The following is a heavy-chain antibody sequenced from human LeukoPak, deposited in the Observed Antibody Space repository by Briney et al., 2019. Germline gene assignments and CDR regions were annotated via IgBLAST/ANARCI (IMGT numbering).Heavy chain of an antibody. V-gene: IGHV4-39*07. Sequence: SETLSLTCTVSGDSISRSSYYWGWIRQPPGKTLEWIGSISYSGNTYYNPSLKSRLTISVDTSKNQFSLKLSSVTAADTAVYYCAREAHYDFWSGYYFGLGYYGMDVWGQGTTVTVSS. J-gene: IGHJ6*02. CDR1: GDSISRSSYY. D-gene: IGHD3-3*01. CDR2: ISYSGNT. CDR3: AREAHYDFWSGYYFGLGYYGMDV.